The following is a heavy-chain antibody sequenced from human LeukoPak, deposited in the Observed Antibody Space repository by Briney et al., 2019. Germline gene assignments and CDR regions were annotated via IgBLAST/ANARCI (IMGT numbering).Heavy chain of an antibody. V-gene: IGHV3-30*18. CDR2: ISYDGRNK. D-gene: IGHD1-26*01. J-gene: IGHJ4*02. CDR3: AKDRLYSGLDY. CDR1: GFTFSSYG. Sequence: PGGSLRLSCAASGFTFSSYGMHWVRQAPGKGLEWVAVISYDGRNKNYADSVKGRFTISRDNSKNTLYLQMNSLRAEDTAVYYCAKDRLYSGLDYWGQGTLVTVSS.